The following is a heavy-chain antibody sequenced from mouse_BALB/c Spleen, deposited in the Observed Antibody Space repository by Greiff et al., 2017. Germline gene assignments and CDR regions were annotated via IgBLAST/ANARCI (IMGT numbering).Heavy chain of an antibody. D-gene: IGHD1-1*01. CDR3: ARGEKLLRRYAMDY. J-gene: IGHJ4*01. CDR2: IDPANGNT. V-gene: IGHV14-3*02. Sequence: EVQLQQSGAELVKPGASVKLSCTASGFNIKDTYMHWVKQRPEQGLEWIGRIDPANGNTKYDPKFQGKATITADTSSNTAYLQLSSLTSEDTAVYYCARGEKLLRRYAMDYWGQGTSVTVSS. CDR1: GFNIKDTY.